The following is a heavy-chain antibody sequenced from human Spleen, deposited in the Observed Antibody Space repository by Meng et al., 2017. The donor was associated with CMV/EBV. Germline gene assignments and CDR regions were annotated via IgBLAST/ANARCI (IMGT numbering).Heavy chain of an antibody. D-gene: IGHD4-17*01. CDR3: ARDSVTMPRVCDV. CDR2: VYVTGNT. Sequence: GSLRLSCTLSGGSMSSYFWSWARQSPGKGLEWIGNVYVTGNTNYNPSLKSRVTISVDKSKTQVSLRLTSVTAADTAVYYCARDSVTMPRVCDVWGQGTVVTVSS. V-gene: IGHV4-59*01. J-gene: IGHJ3*01. CDR1: GGSMSSYF.